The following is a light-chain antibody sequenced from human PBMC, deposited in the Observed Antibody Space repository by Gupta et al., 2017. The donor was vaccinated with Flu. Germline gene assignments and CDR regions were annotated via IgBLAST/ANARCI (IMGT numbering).Light chain of an antibody. CDR1: QSVRNNY. V-gene: IGKV3-20*01. J-gene: IGKJ5*01. Sequence: EMVLTQSPDTLSLSPGERATLSCRASQSVRNNYLVWYQQKPGQAPRLLIYDAVTRATDLPDRFSGSGSGTDFTLTITRLEPEDFAVYYCQECGSPSSITFGQGTRLEMK. CDR3: QECGSPSSIT. CDR2: DAV.